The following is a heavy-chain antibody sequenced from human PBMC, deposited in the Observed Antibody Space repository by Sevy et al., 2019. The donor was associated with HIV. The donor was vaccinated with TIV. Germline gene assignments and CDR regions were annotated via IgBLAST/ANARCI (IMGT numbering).Heavy chain of an antibody. V-gene: IGHV5-51*01. CDR2: IYPGDCDT. D-gene: IGHD2-15*01. CDR3: ARPYCSGSSCYSLSTAYFDY. J-gene: IGHJ4*02. CDR1: GYSFTSYW. Sequence: GESLKISCKGSGYSFTSYWIGWVRQMPGKGLEWMGIIYPGDCDTSYSPSFQGQVTISADKSISTAYVQWISLKASDTAMYYCARPYCSGSSCYSLSTAYFDYWGQGTLVTVSS.